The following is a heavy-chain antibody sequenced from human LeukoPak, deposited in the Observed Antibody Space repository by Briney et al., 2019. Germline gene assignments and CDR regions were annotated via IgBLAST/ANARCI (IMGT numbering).Heavy chain of an antibody. Sequence: GASVKVSCKASGYTFTSYYMHWVRQAPGQGLEWMGWINTNTGNPTYAQGFTGRFVFSLDTSVSTAYLQISSLKAEDTAVYYCARSHRSSWLGHNWFDPWGQGTLVTVSS. D-gene: IGHD6-13*01. J-gene: IGHJ5*02. CDR1: GYTFTSYY. CDR2: INTNTGNP. V-gene: IGHV7-4-1*02. CDR3: ARSHRSSWLGHNWFDP.